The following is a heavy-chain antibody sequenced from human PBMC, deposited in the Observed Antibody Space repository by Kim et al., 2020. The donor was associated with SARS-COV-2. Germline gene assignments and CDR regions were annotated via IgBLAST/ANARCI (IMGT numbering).Heavy chain of an antibody. CDR2: IYYSGST. CDR1: GGSISSYY. J-gene: IGHJ4*02. Sequence: SETLSFTCTVSGGSISSYYWSWIRQPPGKGLEWIGYIYYSGSTNYNPSLKSRVTISVDTSKNQFSLKLSSVTAADTAVYYCASFNGYNFVYWGQGTLVTVSS. V-gene: IGHV4-59*01. CDR3: ASFNGYNFVY. D-gene: IGHD5-12*01.